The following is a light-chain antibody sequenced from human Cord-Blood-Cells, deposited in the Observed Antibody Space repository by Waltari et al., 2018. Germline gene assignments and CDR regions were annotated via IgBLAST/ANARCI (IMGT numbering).Light chain of an antibody. CDR1: QSISSW. V-gene: IGKV1-5*01. CDR2: DAS. CDR3: QQYNSYSPYT. Sequence: DIQMTQSPSTLSASVGDRVTITCRASQSISSWLAWYQQKPGKAPKLLIYDASSLESGVPSRVSGSGSGTEFTLTISSLQPDDFATYDYQQYNSYSPYTFGQGTKLEIK. J-gene: IGKJ2*01.